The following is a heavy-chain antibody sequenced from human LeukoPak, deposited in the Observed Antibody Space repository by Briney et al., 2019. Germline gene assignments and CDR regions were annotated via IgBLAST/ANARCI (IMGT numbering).Heavy chain of an antibody. CDR3: ARETPMDY. J-gene: IGHJ4*02. V-gene: IGHV3-9*01. Sequence: QSGGSLRLSCAASGFTFDDYAMHWVRQAPGKGLEWVSGISWNSGSIGYADSVKGRFTISRDNAKNSLYLQMNSLRAEDTAVYYCARETPMDYWGQGTLVTVSS. CDR2: ISWNSGSI. CDR1: GFTFDDYA.